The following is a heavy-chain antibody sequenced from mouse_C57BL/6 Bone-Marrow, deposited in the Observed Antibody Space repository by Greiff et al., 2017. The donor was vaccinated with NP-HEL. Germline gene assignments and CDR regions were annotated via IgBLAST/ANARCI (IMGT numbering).Heavy chain of an antibody. J-gene: IGHJ3*01. V-gene: IGHV1-61*01. D-gene: IGHD2-5*01. Sequence: QVQLQQPGAELVRPGSSVKLSCKASGYTFTSYWMDWVKQRPGQGLEWIGNIYPSDSETHYNQKFKDKATLTVDKSSSTAYMQLSSLTSEDSAVYYCARSYCSNGAYWGQGTLVTVSA. CDR2: IYPSDSET. CDR1: GYTFTSYW. CDR3: ARSYCSNGAY.